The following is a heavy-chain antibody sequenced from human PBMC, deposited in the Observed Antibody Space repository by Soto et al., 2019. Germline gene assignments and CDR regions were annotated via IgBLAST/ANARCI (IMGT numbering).Heavy chain of an antibody. V-gene: IGHV3-9*02. CDR3: ASIDYGDSG. Sequence: GGSLRLSCVASGFIADDYAMHWVRQAPGKGLEWVSGISSNSATINYADSVKGRFAISRDNSKNTLYLQMNSLRAEDTALYYCASIDYGDSGWGPGTLVTVSS. D-gene: IGHD4-17*01. J-gene: IGHJ4*02. CDR2: ISSNSATI. CDR1: GFIADDYA.